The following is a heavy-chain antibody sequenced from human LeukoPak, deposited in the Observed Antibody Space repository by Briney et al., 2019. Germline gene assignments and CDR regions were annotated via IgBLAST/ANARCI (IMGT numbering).Heavy chain of an antibody. CDR3: ARENSYYDSSGYYYGSGYFDY. D-gene: IGHD3-22*01. Sequence: SETLSLTCTVSGGSFSTYYWSWIRQPPGKGLEWIGYIYYSGSTNYNPSLQSRVTISVDTSKNHFSLRLSSVTAADTAVYYCARENSYYDSSGYYYGSGYFDYWGQGTLVTVSS. CDR2: IYYSGST. CDR1: GGSFSTYY. J-gene: IGHJ4*02. V-gene: IGHV4-59*01.